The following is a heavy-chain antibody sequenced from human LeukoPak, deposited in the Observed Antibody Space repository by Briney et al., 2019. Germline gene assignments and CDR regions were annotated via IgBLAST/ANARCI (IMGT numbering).Heavy chain of an antibody. J-gene: IGHJ4*02. CDR2: VKTKTDGGTK. D-gene: IGHD1-1*01. CDR1: GFTFSNAW. CDR3: TRDRGAYNLYDY. Sequence: GGSLRLSCAASGFTFSNAWMNWVRQAPGKGLEWVGRVKTKTDGGTKDYAAPVKGRFTISRDDSKNTLYLQMKSLKIEDTAVYHCTRDRGAYNLYDYWGQGTLVTVSS. V-gene: IGHV3-15*07.